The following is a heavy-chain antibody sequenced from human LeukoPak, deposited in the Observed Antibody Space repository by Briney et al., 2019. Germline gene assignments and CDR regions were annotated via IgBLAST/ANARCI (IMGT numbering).Heavy chain of an antibody. CDR1: GFTFSSYA. D-gene: IGHD3-16*01. CDR2: ISGSGGST. V-gene: IGHV3-23*01. Sequence: PGGSLRLSCAASGFTFSSYAMSWVRQAPGKGLEWVSAISGSGGSTYYADSVKGRFTISRDNSKNTLYLQMNSLRAEDTAVYYCAKNPYFGGVMPRRLDYWGQGTLVTVPS. CDR3: AKNPYFGGVMPRRLDY. J-gene: IGHJ4*02.